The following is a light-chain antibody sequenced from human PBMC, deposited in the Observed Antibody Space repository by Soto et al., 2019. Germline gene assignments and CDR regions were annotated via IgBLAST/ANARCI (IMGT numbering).Light chain of an antibody. Sequence: DIVMTQSPATLSVSPGERATLSCRASQSVSTTVAWYQQKSGQAPRLLIYYASTRATGVPARFSGSGSGTDFTLTITSLQSEDFGVYYCQQYNDWPTTFGQGTKVDI. CDR3: QQYNDWPTT. V-gene: IGKV3-15*01. CDR2: YAS. J-gene: IGKJ1*01. CDR1: QSVSTT.